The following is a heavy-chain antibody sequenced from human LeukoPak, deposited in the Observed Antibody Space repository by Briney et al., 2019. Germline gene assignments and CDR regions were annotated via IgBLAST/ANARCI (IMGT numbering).Heavy chain of an antibody. J-gene: IGHJ3*02. CDR2: ISWNSGSI. CDR1: GFTFDDYA. D-gene: IGHD2-2*01. V-gene: IGHV3-9*01. CDR3: AKDQGIVVVPAAIGGVGAFDI. Sequence: GGSLRLSCAASGFTFDDYAMHWVRQAPGKGLEWVSGISWNSGSIGYADSVKGRFTISGDNAKNSLYLQMNSLRAEDTALYYCAKDQGIVVVPAAIGGVGAFDIWGQGTMVTVSS.